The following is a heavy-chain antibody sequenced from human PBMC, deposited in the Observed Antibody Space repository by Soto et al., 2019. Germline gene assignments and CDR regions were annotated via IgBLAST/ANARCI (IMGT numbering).Heavy chain of an antibody. J-gene: IGHJ4*02. CDR1: GGTFSSYA. D-gene: IGHD2-15*01. Sequence: QVQLVQSGAEVKKPGSSVKVSCKASGGTFSSYAISWVRQAPGQGLEWMGGIIPIFGTANYAQKFQGRVTITADESTSTAYMELSSLRSEDTAVYYCARDPVHLGYCRGGRCWGGGYWGQGTLVTVSS. V-gene: IGHV1-69*01. CDR3: ARDPVHLGYCRGGRCWGGGY. CDR2: IIPIFGTA.